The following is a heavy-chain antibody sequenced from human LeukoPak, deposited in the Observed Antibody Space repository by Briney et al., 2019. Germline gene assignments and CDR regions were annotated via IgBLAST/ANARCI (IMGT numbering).Heavy chain of an antibody. J-gene: IGHJ4*02. V-gene: IGHV3-30*18. CDR1: GLTLSNYG. Sequence: AGGSLRLSCAASGLTLSNYGMHWVRQAPGKGLEWVAGISFDGSNKFYADSVEGRFTISRENSKNQLYLQMNSLRPEDTAVYYCAKDIRRYCSGGSCFYFDYWGQGTLVTVSS. CDR3: AKDIRRYCSGGSCFYFDY. D-gene: IGHD2-15*01. CDR2: ISFDGSNK.